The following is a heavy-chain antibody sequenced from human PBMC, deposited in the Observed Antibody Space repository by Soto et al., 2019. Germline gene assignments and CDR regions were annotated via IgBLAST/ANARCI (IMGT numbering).Heavy chain of an antibody. CDR3: ARVMGSGTEGVFDY. CDR2: IYWDNYK. V-gene: IGHV2-5*02. J-gene: IGHJ4*02. Sequence: QITLKESGPTLVKPTQTLTLTCTCSGFSLSSSGVGVGWIRQPPGKALEWLALIYWDNYKQYSPSLKNRFTITKDTSSNQVDLTKTKMEPVDTGTYYCARVMGSGTEGVFDYWGQGTLVTVSS. D-gene: IGHD6-13*01. CDR1: GFSLSSSGVG.